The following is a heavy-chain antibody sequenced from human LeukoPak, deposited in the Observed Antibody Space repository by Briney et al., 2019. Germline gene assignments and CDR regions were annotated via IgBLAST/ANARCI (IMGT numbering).Heavy chain of an antibody. D-gene: IGHD2-2*01. Sequence: PGGSLRLSCAASGFTFRNYAMSWVRQSPQKGLEWVSAISSDGSDIYYADSVNGRFTISRDNSRNTLFLQMNSLRVEDTATYYCAKEPAAGPQHKWFDRWGQGTQVTVSS. CDR2: ISSDGSDI. CDR1: GFTFRNYA. J-gene: IGHJ5*02. V-gene: IGHV3-23*01. CDR3: AKEPAAGPQHKWFDR.